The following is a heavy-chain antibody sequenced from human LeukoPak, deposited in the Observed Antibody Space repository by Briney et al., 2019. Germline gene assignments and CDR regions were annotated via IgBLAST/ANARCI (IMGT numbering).Heavy chain of an antibody. J-gene: IGHJ4*02. CDR2: ISRDGRST. Sequence: GGSLRLSCAASGFTFSSHWMHWVRHVPGKGLVWVSRISRDGRSTAYADSVKGRFTISRDNAKNTLYLQMNSLRAEDTAVYYCTSDTVDTALGIDYWGQGTLVTVSS. D-gene: IGHD5-18*01. CDR1: GFTFSSHW. CDR3: TSDTVDTALGIDY. V-gene: IGHV3-74*01.